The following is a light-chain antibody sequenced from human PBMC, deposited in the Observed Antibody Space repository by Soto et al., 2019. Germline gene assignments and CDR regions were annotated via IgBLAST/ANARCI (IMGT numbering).Light chain of an antibody. Sequence: DIQVTQSPSTLSASVGDRVTITCRASQSMSRGLAWYQQKPGKAPNLLIYDASSLQSGVPSRFSGSGSGTDFTHTISSLQPDDFATYYCQQYNSYSWTFGQGTKVEIK. CDR3: QQYNSYSWT. J-gene: IGKJ1*01. CDR2: DAS. CDR1: QSMSRG. V-gene: IGKV1-5*01.